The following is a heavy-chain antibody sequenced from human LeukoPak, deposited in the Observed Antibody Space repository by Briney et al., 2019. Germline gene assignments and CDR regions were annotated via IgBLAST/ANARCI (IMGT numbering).Heavy chain of an antibody. J-gene: IGHJ6*02. CDR1: GFTFTSYA. D-gene: IGHD6-13*01. Sequence: GGSLRLSCAASGFTFTSYAMSWVPDAPGRGLGWVSAICGSVGTTTNADSVKGRFTISRDKSKNTQYLQMISLRAEDTAVYYGSKGLGYSRSWYSPSAYYYYYYDMDVWGQGTTVTVSS. CDR2: ICGSVGTT. CDR3: SKGLGYSRSWYSPSAYYYYYYDMDV. V-gene: IGHV3-23*01.